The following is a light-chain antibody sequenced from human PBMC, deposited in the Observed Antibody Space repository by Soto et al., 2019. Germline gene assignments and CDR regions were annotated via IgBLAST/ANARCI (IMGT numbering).Light chain of an antibody. J-gene: IGKJ2*01. Sequence: LVLTQSPGTLSLSPGERATLSCRASQRMSSNYLAWYQQKPGQAPRLLIYGTSSRATGIADRFSGSGSGTDFTLTISRLEPEDCAVYYCQQYGTLPPRYTLGQGTKLEIK. CDR3: QQYGTLPPRYT. V-gene: IGKV3-20*01. CDR1: QRMSSNY. CDR2: GTS.